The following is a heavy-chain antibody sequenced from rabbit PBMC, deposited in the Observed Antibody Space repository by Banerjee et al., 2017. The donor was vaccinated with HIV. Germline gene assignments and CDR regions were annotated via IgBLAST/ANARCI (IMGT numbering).Heavy chain of an antibody. Sequence: QEQLEESGGDLVKPGASLTLTCTASGFSFSSGYFMCWVRQAPGKGLEWIACIYGGYFGNTWYASWAKGRFTISKASSTTVALQMTSLTAADTATYFCARSIYGNVLGGGYATYGMDLWGQGTLVTVS. CDR1: GFSFSSGYF. V-gene: IGHV1S45*01. J-gene: IGHJ6*01. CDR2: IYGGYFGNT. CDR3: ARSIYGNVLGGGYATYGMDL. D-gene: IGHD6-1*01.